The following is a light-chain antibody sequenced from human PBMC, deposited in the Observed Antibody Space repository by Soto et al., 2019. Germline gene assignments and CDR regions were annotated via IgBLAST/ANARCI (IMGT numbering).Light chain of an antibody. V-gene: IGKV1-5*03. CDR2: RAS. CDR1: QSISFW. CDR3: QQYNK. J-gene: IGKJ2*01. Sequence: DLQMTQSPSTLSASVGDRVTITCRPSQSISFWVAWYQQKPGQAPKLLISRASSLESGAPSRFSGSRSGSEFALTISSLQPDDFATYYCQQYNKFGQGTKLEIK.